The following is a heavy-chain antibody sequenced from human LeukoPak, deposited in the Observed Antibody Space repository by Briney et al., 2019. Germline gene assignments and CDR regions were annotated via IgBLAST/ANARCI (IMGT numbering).Heavy chain of an antibody. CDR1: GYTFTSYY. Sequence: GASVKVSCKTSGYTFTSYYIDGVRQAPGQGLEHMGWINPHNGGTSYAQRFQGRVTMTRDTSISTAYMELSSLRADDTAVYYCARSPSGELDYWGRATLVTVHS. CDR3: ARSPSGELDY. D-gene: IGHD1-7*01. J-gene: IGHJ4*02. V-gene: IGHV1-2*02. CDR2: INPHNGGT.